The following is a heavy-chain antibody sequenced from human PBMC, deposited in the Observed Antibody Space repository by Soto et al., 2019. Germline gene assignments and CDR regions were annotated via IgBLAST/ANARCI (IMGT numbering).Heavy chain of an antibody. CDR3: ARGGIPPSGYGIAYAMDV. CDR2: IYYSGST. CDR1: GVSISGSRYY. V-gene: IGHV4-39*01. Sequence: SETLSLTCTVSGVSISGSRYYWGWIRQPPGRGLEWIGNIYYSGSTYYTPALKSRVTLSVDTSKNQFSLNLNSGTAADTAVYYCARGGIPPSGYGIAYAMDVWGQGTTVTVSS. D-gene: IGHD1-26*01. J-gene: IGHJ6*02.